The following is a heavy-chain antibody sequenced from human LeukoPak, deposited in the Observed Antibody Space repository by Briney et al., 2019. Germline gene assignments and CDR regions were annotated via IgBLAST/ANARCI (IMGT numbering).Heavy chain of an antibody. Sequence: PGGSLRLSCAASGFTFSSYWMHWVRQGPGKGLVWVSRISSDGRTTSYADSVKGRFTISRDNAKNTLYLQMTSLRVEDTAVYYCARDSRYYYDSRNYDNVAFDMWGQGTMVTVSS. CDR2: ISSDGRTT. D-gene: IGHD3-10*01. CDR1: GFTFSSYW. J-gene: IGHJ3*02. V-gene: IGHV3-74*01. CDR3: ARDSRYYYDSRNYDNVAFDM.